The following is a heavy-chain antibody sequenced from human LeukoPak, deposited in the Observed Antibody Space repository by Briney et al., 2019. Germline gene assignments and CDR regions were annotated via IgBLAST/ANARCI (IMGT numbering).Heavy chain of an antibody. CDR3: ARDLDGAYCSGGSCYSTGMDV. J-gene: IGHJ6*02. CDR1: GYTFTGYY. D-gene: IGHD2-15*01. Sequence: ASVQVSCKASGYTFTGYYMHWVRQAPGQGLEWMGWINPNSGGTNYAQKSQGRVTMTRDTSISTAYMELSRLRSDDTAVYYCARDLDGAYCSGGSCYSTGMDVWGQGTTVTVSS. CDR2: INPNSGGT. V-gene: IGHV1-2*02.